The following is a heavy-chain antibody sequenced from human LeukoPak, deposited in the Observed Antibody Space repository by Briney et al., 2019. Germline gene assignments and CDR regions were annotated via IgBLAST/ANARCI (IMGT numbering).Heavy chain of an antibody. V-gene: IGHV1-18*01. J-gene: IGHJ4*02. CDR1: GYTFTSYG. D-gene: IGHD3-16*02. CDR2: ISAYNGNT. Sequence: ASVKVSCKASGYTFTSYGISWVRQAPGQGLEWMGWISAYNGNTNYAQKLQGRATMTTDTSTSTAYMELRSLRSDDTAVYYCARDQYDYVWGSYRPYFDYWGQGTLVTVSS. CDR3: ARDQYDYVWGSYRPYFDY.